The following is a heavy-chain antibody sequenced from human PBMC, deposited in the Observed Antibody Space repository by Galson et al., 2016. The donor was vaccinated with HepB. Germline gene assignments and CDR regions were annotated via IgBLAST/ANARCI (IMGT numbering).Heavy chain of an antibody. D-gene: IGHD3-10*02. V-gene: IGHV4-34*01. CDR3: AGEEMVGGGAMDV. CDR2: ISPEGST. J-gene: IGHJ6*03. Sequence: SETLSLTCAVDGGSFSGYFWAWIRQTPGKGLEWLGEISPEGSTNYHPSVKSRVTISEDRSKNQFSLNLRSVTAADTGVYYCAGEEMVGGGAMDVWGKGTTVTVSS. CDR1: GGSFSGYF.